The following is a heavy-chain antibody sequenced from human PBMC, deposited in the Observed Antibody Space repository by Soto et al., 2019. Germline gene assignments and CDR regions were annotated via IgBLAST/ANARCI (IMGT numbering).Heavy chain of an antibody. CDR3: AKGGKVGATTITDFYYYGMDV. V-gene: IGHV3-23*01. CDR1: GFTFSSYA. D-gene: IGHD1-26*01. Sequence: SLSCAASGFTFSSYAMSWVRQAPGKGLEWVSAISGSGGSTYYADSVKGRFTISRDNSKNTLYLQMNSLRAEDTAVYYCAKGGKVGATTITDFYYYGMDVWGQGTMVTVYS. J-gene: IGHJ6*02. CDR2: ISGSGGST.